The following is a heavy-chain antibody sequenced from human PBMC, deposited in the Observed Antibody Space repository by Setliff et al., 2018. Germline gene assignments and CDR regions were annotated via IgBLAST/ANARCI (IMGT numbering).Heavy chain of an antibody. CDR2: IYHSGST. D-gene: IGHD2-15*01. J-gene: IGHJ6*02. Sequence: SETLSLTCTVSGYSISSGYYWGWIRQPPGKGLEWIGSIYHSGSTYYNPSLKSRVTISVDKSKNQFSLKLSSVTAADTAVYYCARGKDYGMDVWGQGTTVTVSS. V-gene: IGHV4-38-2*02. CDR1: GYSISSGYY. CDR3: ARGKDYGMDV.